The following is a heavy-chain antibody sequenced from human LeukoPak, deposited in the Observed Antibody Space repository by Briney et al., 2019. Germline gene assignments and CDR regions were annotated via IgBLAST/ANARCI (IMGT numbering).Heavy chain of an antibody. D-gene: IGHD3-10*01. CDR1: GFTFSNYW. J-gene: IGHJ4*02. Sequence: GGSLRLSCAASGFTFSNYWMNWVRQAPGKGREWVANIKQDGSEQSYVDSVKGRFTISRDNAKNSLYLQMNSLRAEDTAVYYCAREIWDMVRGVPADYWGQGTQVTVSS. V-gene: IGHV3-7*03. CDR3: AREIWDMVRGVPADY. CDR2: IKQDGSEQ.